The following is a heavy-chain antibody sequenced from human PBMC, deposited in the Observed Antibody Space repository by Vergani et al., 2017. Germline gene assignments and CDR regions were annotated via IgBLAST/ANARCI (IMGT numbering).Heavy chain of an antibody. CDR3: ARYEAPWTYDFWSGYPSGYFDY. V-gene: IGHV4-34*01. Sequence: QVQLQQWGAGLLKPSETLSLTCAVYGGSFSGYYWSWIRQPPGKGLEWIGEINHSGSTNDNPSLKSRVTISVDTSKNQFSLKLSSVPAADTAVYYCARYEAPWTYDFWSGYPSGYFDYWGEGTLVTISS. CDR2: INHSGST. J-gene: IGHJ4*02. CDR1: GGSFSGYY. D-gene: IGHD3-3*01.